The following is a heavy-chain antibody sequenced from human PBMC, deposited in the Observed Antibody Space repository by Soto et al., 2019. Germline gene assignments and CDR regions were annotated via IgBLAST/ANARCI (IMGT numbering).Heavy chain of an antibody. V-gene: IGHV3-33*01. J-gene: IGHJ4*02. CDR1: GFTFSSYG. Sequence: PXGSLRLSCSAAGFTFSSYGMHWVRQAPGKGLDWVAVIWYDGSNKYYADSVKGRFTISRDNSKNTLYLQMNSLRAEDTAVYYCARAQYSSSPFDYWGQGTLVTVSS. CDR2: IWYDGSNK. D-gene: IGHD6-6*01. CDR3: ARAQYSSSPFDY.